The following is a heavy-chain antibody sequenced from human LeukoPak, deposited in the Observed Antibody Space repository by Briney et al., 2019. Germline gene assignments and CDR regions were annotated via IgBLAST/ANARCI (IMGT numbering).Heavy chain of an antibody. J-gene: IGHJ4*02. CDR2: ISSSTSYI. D-gene: IGHD3-9*01. Sequence: GGSLRLSCAAYGFTFSSYGMNWDRQAPGKGLEWVSSISSSTSYIYYADSVKGRFTISRDNAKNSLYLQMNSLRAEDTAMYYCARVGYDILTGQLDYWGQGSLVTVSS. V-gene: IGHV3-21*01. CDR3: ARVGYDILTGQLDY. CDR1: GFTFSSYG.